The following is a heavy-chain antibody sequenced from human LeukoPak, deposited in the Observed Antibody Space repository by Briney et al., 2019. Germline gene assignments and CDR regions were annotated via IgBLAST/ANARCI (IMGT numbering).Heavy chain of an antibody. J-gene: IGHJ5*02. Sequence: ASVNLSCKASGYTFTVYYMHWVRLAPGQGLGWMGWINTNNGGTNNSQTFQGRVTMTRDTSISTAYMELSRLRSDDTAVYYCARKDDYGDYRVNWFGPWGQGTLVTVSS. CDR3: ARKDDYGDYRVNWFGP. CDR1: GYTFTVYY. D-gene: IGHD4-17*01. V-gene: IGHV1-2*02. CDR2: INTNNGGT.